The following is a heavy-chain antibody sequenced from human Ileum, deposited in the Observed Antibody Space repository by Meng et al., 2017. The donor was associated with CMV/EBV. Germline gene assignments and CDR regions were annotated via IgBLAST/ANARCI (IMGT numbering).Heavy chain of an antibody. CDR1: GSSSSSYS. J-gene: IGHJ4*02. D-gene: IGHD3-16*01. CDR2: IVPVFSTA. Sequence: ACGSSSSSYSVSWEQQARGRGVGWVGGIVPVFSTAIYAQKFQGRVTSTTDESTYKAYMELSSLTSEDTAVYYCARSHSLGGNRPFDYWGQGTLVTVSS. V-gene: IGHV1-69*05. CDR3: ARSHSLGGNRPFDY.